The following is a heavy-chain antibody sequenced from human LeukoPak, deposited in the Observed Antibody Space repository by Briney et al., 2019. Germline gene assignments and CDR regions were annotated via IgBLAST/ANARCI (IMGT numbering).Heavy chain of an antibody. J-gene: IGHJ6*02. CDR2: ISWNSGTI. V-gene: IGHV3-9*01. CDR1: GFTFDDYA. D-gene: IGHD3-9*01. CDR3: TRDLMDYDVSTGLHHYYMDV. Sequence: GGSLRLSCAASGFTFDDYAMHWVRQPPGKGLEWVSGISWNSGTIGYADSVKGRFTISRDNAKNSLYLQMNTLRVEDTAVYYCTRDLMDYDVSTGLHHYYMDVWGQGTTVTVSS.